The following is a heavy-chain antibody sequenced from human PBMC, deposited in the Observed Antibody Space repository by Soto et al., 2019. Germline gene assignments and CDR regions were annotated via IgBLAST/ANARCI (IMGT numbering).Heavy chain of an antibody. Sequence: QVQLQESGPGLVKPSQTLSLTCTVSGGSISSGGYYWSWIRQHPGKGLEWIGYIYYSGSTYYNPSLKSRVTIXVXTXXNQFALKLSSVTAADTAVYYCAREWGSGSYLAFDIWGQGTMVTVSS. J-gene: IGHJ3*02. CDR1: GGSISSGGYY. CDR2: IYYSGST. D-gene: IGHD3-10*01. CDR3: AREWGSGSYLAFDI. V-gene: IGHV4-31*03.